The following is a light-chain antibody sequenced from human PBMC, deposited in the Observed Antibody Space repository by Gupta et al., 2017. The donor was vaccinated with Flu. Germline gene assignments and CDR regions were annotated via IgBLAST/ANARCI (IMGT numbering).Light chain of an antibody. Sequence: DIRFTQSPSFLSASVGDRVTITCRASQDISTYLAWSQQKAGKAPNLLIYAASTLQSGVPSRVSGSGSGTEFTLTISSLQPEDFATYEGQQLISDPYTFGQGTKLEIK. CDR1: QDISTY. J-gene: IGKJ2*01. V-gene: IGKV1-9*01. CDR2: AAS. CDR3: QQLISDPYT.